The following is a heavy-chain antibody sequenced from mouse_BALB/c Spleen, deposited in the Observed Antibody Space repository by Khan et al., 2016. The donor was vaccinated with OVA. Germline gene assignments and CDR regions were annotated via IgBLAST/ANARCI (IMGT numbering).Heavy chain of an antibody. J-gene: IGHJ3*01. Sequence: QMQLEESGPGLVQPSQSLSITCTVSGYSLSNYGVHWVRQSPGKGLEWLGVIWSVGSTDFNAAFISRLSISKDNSKSQVSFKMNSLQTNDSAIYYCAKGGLPFAYWGQGTLVTVSA. V-gene: IGHV2-2*02. CDR3: AKGGLPFAY. CDR2: IWSVGST. D-gene: IGHD2-13*01. CDR1: GYSLSNYG.